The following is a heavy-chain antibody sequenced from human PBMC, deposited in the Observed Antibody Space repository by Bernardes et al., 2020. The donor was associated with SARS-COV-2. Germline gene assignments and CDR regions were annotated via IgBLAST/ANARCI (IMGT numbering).Heavy chain of an antibody. CDR3: ARAERITMIVVVITWTSYGMDV. J-gene: IGHJ6*02. D-gene: IGHD3-22*01. CDR1: GYTFTSYD. V-gene: IGHV1-8*01. Sequence: ASVKVSCKASGYTFTSYDINWVRQATGQGLEWMGWMNPNSGNTGYAQKFQGRVTMTRNTSISTAYMELSSLRSEDTAVYYCARAERITMIVVVITWTSYGMDVWGQGTLVTVYS. CDR2: MNPNSGNT.